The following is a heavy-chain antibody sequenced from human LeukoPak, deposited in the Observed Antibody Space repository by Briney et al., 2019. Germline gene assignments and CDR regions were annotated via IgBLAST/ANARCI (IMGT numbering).Heavy chain of an antibody. D-gene: IGHD3-22*01. V-gene: IGHV1-18*01. J-gene: IGHJ6*02. Sequence: GASVKVSCKASGYTFTSYGISWVRQAPGQGLEWMGWISAYNGNTNYAQKFQGRVTMTRDTSISTAYMELSSLRSDDTAVYYCATRSYYSDSSGYHDDYYYFGMHVWGQGTTVTVSS. CDR1: GYTFTSYG. CDR2: ISAYNGNT. CDR3: ATRSYYSDSSGYHDDYYYFGMHV.